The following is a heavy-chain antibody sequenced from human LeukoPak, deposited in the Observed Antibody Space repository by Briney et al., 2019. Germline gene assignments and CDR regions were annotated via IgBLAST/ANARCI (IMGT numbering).Heavy chain of an antibody. CDR1: GFTFDDYA. D-gene: IGHD2-2*01. CDR2: ISWNSGSI. Sequence: GGSLRLSCAASGFTFDDYAMHWVRQAPGKGLEWVSGISWNSGSIGYADSVKGRFTISRDNAKNSLYLQMNSLRAEDTALYYCAKASTDIVVVPAVDYWGQGTLVTVSS. CDR3: AKASTDIVVVPAVDY. J-gene: IGHJ4*02. V-gene: IGHV3-9*01.